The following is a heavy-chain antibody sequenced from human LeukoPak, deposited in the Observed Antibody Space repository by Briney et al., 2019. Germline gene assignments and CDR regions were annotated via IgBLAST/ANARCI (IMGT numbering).Heavy chain of an antibody. CDR3: AKGHSGSYYDAFDI. D-gene: IGHD1-26*01. V-gene: IGHV7-4-1*02. J-gene: IGHJ3*02. Sequence: ASVKVSCKASGYTFTSYAMNWVRQAPGQGLEWMGWINTNTGNPTYAQGFTGRFVFSLDTSVSTAYLQISSLKAEDTAVYYCAKGHSGSYYDAFDIWGQGTMVTVSS. CDR2: INTNTGNP. CDR1: GYTFTSYA.